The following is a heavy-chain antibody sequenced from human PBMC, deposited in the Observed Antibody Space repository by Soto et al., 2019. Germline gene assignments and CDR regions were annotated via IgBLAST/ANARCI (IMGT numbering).Heavy chain of an antibody. V-gene: IGHV4-39*02. J-gene: IGHJ4*02. CDR3: AREGGYVDY. CDR2: IDESGDS. D-gene: IGHD1-1*01. Sequence: SETLSLTCTVSGGPIRSSSHYWGWIRQSPGTGLEWIGSIDESGDSYYNPSLKSRVTIFVDTSRNQFSLKLISVTGADSAIYYCAREGGYVDYWGQGTLVTVSS. CDR1: GGPIRSSSHY.